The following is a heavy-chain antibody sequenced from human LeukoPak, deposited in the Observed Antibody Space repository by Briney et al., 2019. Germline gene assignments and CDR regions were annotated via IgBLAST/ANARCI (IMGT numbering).Heavy chain of an antibody. D-gene: IGHD2-21*01. Sequence: GGSLRLSCAASGFAVSSNYMSWVRQAPGKGLEWVSLIYISEITKYTDSVKGRFTIFRDNSKNTLYLQMNSLSAEDTAVYYCAGYYGGKFDYWGQGTLVTVSS. CDR2: IYISEIT. CDR1: GFAVSSNY. CDR3: AGYYGGKFDY. V-gene: IGHV3-66*02. J-gene: IGHJ4*02.